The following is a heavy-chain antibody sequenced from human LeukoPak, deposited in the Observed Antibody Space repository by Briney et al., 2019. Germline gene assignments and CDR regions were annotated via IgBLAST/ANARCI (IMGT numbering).Heavy chain of an antibody. D-gene: IGHD3-22*01. V-gene: IGHV3-48*01. CDR1: GFTFSSYS. CDR2: ISRSSSTI. CDR3: ASRYYYDSSGYYPYYYYYMDV. J-gene: IGHJ6*03. Sequence: GGSLRLSCAASGFTFSSYSMNWVRQAPGKGLEWVSYISRSSSTIYYADSVKGRFTISRDNAKNSLYLQMNSLRAEDTAVYYCASRYYYDSSGYYPYYYYYMDVWGKGTTVTVSS.